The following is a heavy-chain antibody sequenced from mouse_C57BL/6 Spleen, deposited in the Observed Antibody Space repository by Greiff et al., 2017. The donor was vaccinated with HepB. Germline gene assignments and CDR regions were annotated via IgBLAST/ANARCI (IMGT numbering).Heavy chain of an antibody. Sequence: VMPVESGGGSVQPGGSLSLSCAASGFTFTDYYMSWVRQPPGKALEWLGFIRNKANGYTTEYRASVKGRFTISRDNSQSILYLQMNALRAEDSATYYCAGSYDYGGWYFDVWGTGTTVTVSS. D-gene: IGHD2-4*01. CDR1: GFTFTDYY. CDR3: AGSYDYGGWYFDV. V-gene: IGHV7-3*01. J-gene: IGHJ1*03. CDR2: IRNKANGYTT.